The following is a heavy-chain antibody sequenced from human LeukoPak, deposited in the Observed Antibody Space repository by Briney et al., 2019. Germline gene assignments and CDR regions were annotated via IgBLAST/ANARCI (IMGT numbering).Heavy chain of an antibody. CDR2: IYYSGST. V-gene: IGHV4-39*07. Sequence: SETLSLTCTVSGGSISSSSYYWGWIRQPPGKGLEWIGSIYYSGSTYYNPSLKSRVTISVDTSKNQFSLKLSSVTAADTAVYYCARGDYDILTGYYIGIDYWGQGTLVTVSS. CDR3: ARGDYDILTGYYIGIDY. J-gene: IGHJ4*02. CDR1: GGSISSSSYY. D-gene: IGHD3-9*01.